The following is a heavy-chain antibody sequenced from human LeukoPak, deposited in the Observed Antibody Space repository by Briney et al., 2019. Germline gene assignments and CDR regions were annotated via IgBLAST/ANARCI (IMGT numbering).Heavy chain of an antibody. Sequence: PGGSLRLSCAASGFTFSSYAMSWVRQAPGKGLEWVSTISGSGGSKYYADSVKGRFTISRDNSKNTLYLQMNSLRADDTAVYYCAKDHYSTSPYYFDSWGQGTLVTVSS. D-gene: IGHD6-6*01. CDR1: GFTFSSYA. CDR3: AKDHYSTSPYYFDS. CDR2: ISGSGGSK. V-gene: IGHV3-23*01. J-gene: IGHJ4*02.